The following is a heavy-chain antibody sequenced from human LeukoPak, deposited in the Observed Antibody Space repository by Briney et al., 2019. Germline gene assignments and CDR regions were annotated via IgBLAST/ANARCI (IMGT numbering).Heavy chain of an antibody. V-gene: IGHV3-11*01. CDR1: GFTFSDYY. Sequence: GGSLRLSCAASGFTFSDYYMSWIRQAPGKGLEWVSYISSSGSTIYYADSVKGRFTISRDNAKNSLYLQMNSLRAEDTAVYYCAKGVVTSYYYYYYMDVWGKGTTVTISS. CDR3: AKGVVTSYYYYYYMDV. CDR2: ISSSGSTI. D-gene: IGHD2-21*02. J-gene: IGHJ6*03.